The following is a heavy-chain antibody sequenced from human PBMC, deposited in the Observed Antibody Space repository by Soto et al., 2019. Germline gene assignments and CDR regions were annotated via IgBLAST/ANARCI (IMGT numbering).Heavy chain of an antibody. CDR1: GGSFSGYY. CDR3: ATLGEWELSGDY. V-gene: IGHV4-34*01. J-gene: IGHJ4*02. CDR2: INHSGST. D-gene: IGHD1-26*01. Sequence: QVQLQQWGAGLLKPSETLSLTCAVYGGSFSGYYWSWIRQPPGKGLEWIGEINHSGSTNYNPSLKSRVAISVNTSKNQFSLKLSSVTAAGTAVYYCATLGEWELSGDYWGQGTLVTVSS.